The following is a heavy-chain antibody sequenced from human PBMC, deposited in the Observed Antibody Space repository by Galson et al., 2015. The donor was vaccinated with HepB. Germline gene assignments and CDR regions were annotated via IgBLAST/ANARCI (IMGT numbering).Heavy chain of an antibody. V-gene: IGHV1-8*01. J-gene: IGHJ4*02. Sequence: SVKVSCKASGYTFTSYDINWVRQATGQGLEWMGWMNPNSGNTGYAQKFQGRVTMTRNTSISTAYMELSSLRSEDTAVYYCARVLRIAAAGTWGYWGQGTLVTVSS. D-gene: IGHD6-13*01. CDR2: MNPNSGNT. CDR3: ARVLRIAAAGTWGY. CDR1: GYTFTSYD.